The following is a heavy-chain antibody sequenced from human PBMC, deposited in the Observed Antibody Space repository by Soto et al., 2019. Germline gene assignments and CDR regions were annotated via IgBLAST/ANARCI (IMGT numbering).Heavy chain of an antibody. D-gene: IGHD6-19*01. CDR3: ANVDSTTGWYGFSDS. CDR1: GFIFHNYG. V-gene: IGHV3-30*18. J-gene: IGHJ4*02. Sequence: QVQLVESGGGVVQSGRSLRLSCAASGFIFHNYGMHWVRQAPGKGLEWVAVITYDGSNKYHVDSVKGRFTVSRANSKAILHLQMNTLTAEDTALYYFANVDSTTGWYGFSDSWGQGTLVPLSS. CDR2: ITYDGSNK.